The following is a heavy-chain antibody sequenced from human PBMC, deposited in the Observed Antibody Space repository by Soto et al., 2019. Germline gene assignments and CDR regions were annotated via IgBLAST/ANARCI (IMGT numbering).Heavy chain of an antibody. Sequence: PGGSLRLSCAASGFTFSSYAMSWVRQAPGKGLEWVSAISGSGGSTYYADSVKGRFTISRDNSKNTLYLQMNSLRAEDTAVYYCAQDIVLMVYAGLDYWGQGTLVTVSS. CDR2: ISGSGGST. D-gene: IGHD2-8*01. V-gene: IGHV3-23*01. CDR1: GFTFSSYA. CDR3: AQDIVLMVYAGLDY. J-gene: IGHJ4*02.